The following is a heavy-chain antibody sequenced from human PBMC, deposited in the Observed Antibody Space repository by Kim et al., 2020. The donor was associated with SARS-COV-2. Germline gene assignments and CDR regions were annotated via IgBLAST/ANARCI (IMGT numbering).Heavy chain of an antibody. J-gene: IGHJ1*01. Sequence: GGSLRLSCAASGFTFSSYGMHWVRQAPGKGLEWVAVIWYDGSNKYYADSVKGRFTISRDNSKNTLYLQMNSLRAEDTAVYYCAREGPLYYYGSGSYSLPGPSYYFQHWGQGTLVTVSS. CDR2: IWYDGSNK. CDR1: GFTFSSYG. D-gene: IGHD3-10*01. CDR3: AREGPLYYYGSGSYSLPGPSYYFQH. V-gene: IGHV3-33*01.